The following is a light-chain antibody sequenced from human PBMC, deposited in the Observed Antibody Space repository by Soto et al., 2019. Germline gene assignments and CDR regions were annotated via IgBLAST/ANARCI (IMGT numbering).Light chain of an antibody. CDR3: SSYTSSSTEV. V-gene: IGLV2-14*01. CDR1: SSDVGGYNF. Sequence: QPASVSGSPGQSITISCTGTSSDVGGYNFVSWFQQHPGKAPKLIIYAVSNRPSGVSNRFSGSKSGNTASLTISGLQAEDEADYYCSSYTSSSTEVFGGGTKLTVL. J-gene: IGLJ2*01. CDR2: AVS.